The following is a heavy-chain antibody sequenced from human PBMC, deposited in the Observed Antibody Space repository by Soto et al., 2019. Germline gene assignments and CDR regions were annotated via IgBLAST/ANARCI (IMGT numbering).Heavy chain of an antibody. CDR2: IYDTGVSGYTPST. CDR3: ARGEDAFFYYGLDV. Sequence: PSETLSLTCTVSGGSITSSYWSWIRRPPGRGLEWIAYIYDTGVSGYTPSTSYNPSLKSRVTMSVDTSKSQFSLKLTSVTAADTAVYYCARGEDAFFYYGLDVWGQGITVTVSS. J-gene: IGHJ6*02. V-gene: IGHV4-59*01. CDR1: GGSITSSY.